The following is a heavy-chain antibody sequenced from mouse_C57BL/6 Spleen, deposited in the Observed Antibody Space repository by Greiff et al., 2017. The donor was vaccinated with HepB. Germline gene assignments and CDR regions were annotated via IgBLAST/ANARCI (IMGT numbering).Heavy chain of an antibody. J-gene: IGHJ4*01. D-gene: IGHD2-4*01. CDR3: AKIYYDYYYAMDY. CDR2: ISSGSSTI. V-gene: IGHV5-17*01. Sequence: EVQLVESGGGLVKPGGSLKLSCAASGFTFSDYGMHWVRQAPEKGLEWVAYISSGSSTIYYADTVKGRFTISRDNAKNTLFLQMTSLRSEDTAMYYCAKIYYDYYYAMDYWGQGTSVTVSS. CDR1: GFTFSDYG.